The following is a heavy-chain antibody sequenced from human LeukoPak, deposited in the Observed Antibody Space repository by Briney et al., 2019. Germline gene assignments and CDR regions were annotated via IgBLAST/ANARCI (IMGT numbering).Heavy chain of an antibody. V-gene: IGHV1-69*05. CDR1: GGTFSSHA. Sequence: SVKVSCKASGGTFSSHAISWVRQAPGQGLEWMGRIIPIFGTANYAQKFQGRVTITTDESTSTAYMELSSLRSEDTAVYYCTMVRGAYDAFDIWGQGTMVTVSS. D-gene: IGHD3-10*01. CDR3: TMVRGAYDAFDI. J-gene: IGHJ3*02. CDR2: IIPIFGTA.